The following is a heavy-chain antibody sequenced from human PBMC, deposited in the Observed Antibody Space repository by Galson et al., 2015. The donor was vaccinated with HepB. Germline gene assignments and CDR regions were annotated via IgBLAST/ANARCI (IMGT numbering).Heavy chain of an antibody. CDR1: GFTFSNYA. CDR2: IGGGGGT. CDR3: ARADRTTNRSTEY. V-gene: IGHV3-13*01. D-gene: IGHD1-14*01. J-gene: IGHJ4*02. Sequence: SLRLSCAASGFTFSNYAMYWVRQSLDKGLEWVSAIGGGGGTYYSASVKGRFTIFRENAKNSFYLQMNSHRAGDTAVFYCARADRTTNRSTEYWGQGTLVTVSS.